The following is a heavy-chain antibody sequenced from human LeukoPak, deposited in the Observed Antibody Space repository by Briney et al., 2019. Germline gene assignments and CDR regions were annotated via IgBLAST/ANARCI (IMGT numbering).Heavy chain of an antibody. J-gene: IGHJ6*02. CDR1: GFTVSSNY. CDR2: IYSGGST. Sequence: PGGSLRLSCAASGFTVSSNYMSWVRQAPGKGLEWVSVIYSGGSTYYADSVKGRFTISRDNSKNTLYLQMYSLRAEDTAVYYCARQAHSSWPADQFGLNYGMDVWGQGTTVTVSS. V-gene: IGHV3-66*04. D-gene: IGHD6-13*01. CDR3: ARQAHSSWPADQFGLNYGMDV.